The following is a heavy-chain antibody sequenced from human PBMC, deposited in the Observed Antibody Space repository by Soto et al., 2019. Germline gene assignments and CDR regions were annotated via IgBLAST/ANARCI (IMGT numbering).Heavy chain of an antibody. CDR2: IYYSGST. CDR3: ARGASRSYYYDSSGPAHDY. Sequence: PSETLSLTCTVSGGSVSSGSYYWSWIRQPPGKGLEWIGYIYYSGSTNYNPSLKSRVTISVDTSKNQFSLKLSSVTAADTAVYYCARGASRSYYYDSSGPAHDYWGQGTLVTVPQ. V-gene: IGHV4-61*01. J-gene: IGHJ4*02. D-gene: IGHD3-22*01. CDR1: GGSVSSGSYY.